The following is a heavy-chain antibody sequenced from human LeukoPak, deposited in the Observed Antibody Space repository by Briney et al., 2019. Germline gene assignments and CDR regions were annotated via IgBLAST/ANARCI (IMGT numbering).Heavy chain of an antibody. CDR1: GYTFTSYA. Sequence: ASVEVSCKASGYTFTSYAMHWVRQAPGQRLEWMGWINAGNGNTKYSQKFQGRVTITRDTSASTAYMELSSLRSEDTAVYYCAREPAMGPYYYYGMDVWGKGTTVTVSS. CDR3: AREPAMGPYYYYGMDV. V-gene: IGHV1-3*01. J-gene: IGHJ6*04. CDR2: INAGNGNT. D-gene: IGHD5-18*01.